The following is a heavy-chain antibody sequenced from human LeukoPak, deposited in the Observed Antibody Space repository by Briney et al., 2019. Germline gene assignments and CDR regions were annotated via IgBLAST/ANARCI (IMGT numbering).Heavy chain of an antibody. CDR2: ISSSSSYI. CDR1: GFTFSIYS. V-gene: IGHV3-21*01. J-gene: IGHJ3*02. D-gene: IGHD4-17*01. Sequence: KSGGSLRLSCAASGFTFSIYSMYWVRQSPGKGLEWVSSISSSSSYIYYADSVKGRFTISRDNAKNSLNLQMNSLRAEDTAVHYCARDLGDYVGYDAFDIWGQGTMVTVSS. CDR3: ARDLGDYVGYDAFDI.